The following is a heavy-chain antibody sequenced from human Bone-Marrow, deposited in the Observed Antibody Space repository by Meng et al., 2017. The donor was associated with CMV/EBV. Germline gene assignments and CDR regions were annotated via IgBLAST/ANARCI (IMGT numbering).Heavy chain of an antibody. V-gene: IGHV3-30*18. J-gene: IGHJ6*02. CDR1: GFTFSSYS. Sequence: GGSLRLSCAASGFTFSSYSMNWVRQAPGKGLEWVAVISYDGSNKYYADSVKGRFTISRDNSKNTLYLQMNSLRAEDTAVYYCAKATYYDFWSGYYQYYYYGMDVWGQGTTVTVSS. CDR2: ISYDGSNK. CDR3: AKATYYDFWSGYYQYYYYGMDV. D-gene: IGHD3-3*01.